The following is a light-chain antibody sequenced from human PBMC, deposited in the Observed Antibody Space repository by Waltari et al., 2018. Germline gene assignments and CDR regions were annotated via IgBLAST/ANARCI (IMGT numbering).Light chain of an antibody. Sequence: SYVLTQPPSVSVAPGETARITCGGNNIESKSVHWYRQRPGQAPVVVISYDNDRAAGIPERFSGSNSGNTATLTISRVEAGDEADYCCQVWDANTDPGVFGTGTEVTV. CDR1: NIESKS. J-gene: IGLJ1*01. CDR3: QVWDANTDPGV. V-gene: IGLV3-21*01. CDR2: YDN.